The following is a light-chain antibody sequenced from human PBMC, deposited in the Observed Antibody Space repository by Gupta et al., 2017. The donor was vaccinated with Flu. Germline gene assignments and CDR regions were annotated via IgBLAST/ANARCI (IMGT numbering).Light chain of an antibody. CDR3: QACDSTTALYV. J-gene: IGLJ1*01. CDR2: RDT. CDR1: KVGEKH. V-gene: IGLV3-1*01. Sequence: SYELTQPPSVSVSPGQTATITCSGDKVGEKHSCWYRQRPGQSPVLLIYRDTKRPSGIPERISGSNSGNTATMTISGTQAMDEADYYCQACDSTTALYVFGTGTKVTVL.